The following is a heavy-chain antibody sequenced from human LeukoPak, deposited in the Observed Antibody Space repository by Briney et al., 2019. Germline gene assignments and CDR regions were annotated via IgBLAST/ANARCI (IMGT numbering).Heavy chain of an antibody. J-gene: IGHJ4*02. CDR2: ISSSGGST. CDR1: GFTFSSYA. Sequence: GGSLRLSWAASGFTFSSYAMSWVSQAPGKGLEWVSGISSSGGSTYYADSVKGRFTISRDNSKSTLFLQMNSLRAEDTAVYYCAKNLNPFDSWGQGILVTVSS. V-gene: IGHV3-23*01. CDR3: AKNLNPFDS.